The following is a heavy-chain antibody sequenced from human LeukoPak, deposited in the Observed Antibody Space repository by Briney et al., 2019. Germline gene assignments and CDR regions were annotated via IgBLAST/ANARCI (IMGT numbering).Heavy chain of an antibody. D-gene: IGHD3-22*01. CDR2: MNPNSGNT. CDR1: GYTFTSYD. CDR3: ARQTIVVLTRDDH. Sequence: ASVKVSCKASGYTFTSYDINWVRQATGQGLEWMGWMNPNSGNTGYAQKFQGRVTITRNTSISTAYMELNSLRAEDTAVYYCARQTIVVLTRDDHWGQGTLVTVSS. J-gene: IGHJ4*02. V-gene: IGHV1-8*03.